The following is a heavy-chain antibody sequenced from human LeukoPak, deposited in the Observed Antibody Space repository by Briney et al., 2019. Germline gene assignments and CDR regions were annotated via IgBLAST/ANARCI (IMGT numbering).Heavy chain of an antibody. CDR3: ARDQLNTAMTRPADY. D-gene: IGHD5-18*01. V-gene: IGHV3-9*01. CDR2: ISWNSGSI. Sequence: SGGSLRLSCAASGFTFDDYAMHWVRQAPGKGLEWVSGISWNSGSIGYADSVKGRFTISRDNAKNSLYLQMNSLRAEDTAVYYCARDQLNTAMTRPADYWGQGTLVTVSS. CDR1: GFTFDDYA. J-gene: IGHJ4*02.